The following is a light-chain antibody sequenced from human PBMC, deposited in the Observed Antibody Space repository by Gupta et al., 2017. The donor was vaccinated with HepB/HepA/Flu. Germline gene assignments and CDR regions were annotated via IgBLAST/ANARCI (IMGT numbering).Light chain of an antibody. V-gene: IGKV3-11*01. CDR1: QFVSNY. J-gene: IGKJ1*01. Sequence: IVLNQSPDTLSLSPGGSTRLSCRARQFVSNYLAWYQQKPGQAPKLLIYGASSRATGIPARFSGSGSGTDFTLTISRLEPEDFAVYYCQQRSSSPWTFGPGTKVEIK. CDR3: QQRSSSPWT. CDR2: GAS.